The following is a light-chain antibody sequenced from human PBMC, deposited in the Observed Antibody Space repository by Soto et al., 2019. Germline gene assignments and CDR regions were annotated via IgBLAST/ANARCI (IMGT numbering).Light chain of an antibody. CDR3: QQYNSYTWT. V-gene: IGKV1-5*01. J-gene: IGKJ1*01. Sequence: DIHMTQSPSTLSASVGDRVTITCRASQSISSWLAWYQQKPGKAPKLLIYGASSLESGVPSRFSGSGSGTEFTLTISSLQPDDFATYYCQQYNSYTWTFGQGTKVDIK. CDR2: GAS. CDR1: QSISSW.